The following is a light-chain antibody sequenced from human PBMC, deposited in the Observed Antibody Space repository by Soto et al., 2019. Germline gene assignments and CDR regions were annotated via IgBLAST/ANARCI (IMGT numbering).Light chain of an antibody. CDR2: GGS. Sequence: DIQMTQSPSSLSASVGDRVIITCRASETIYTHLNWYQQRAGKAPKLLINGGSILQSGVPSRFSGSGYGTEFTLTISSLEPEDFATYYCQQSSRSPITFGQGTRLEIK. CDR1: ETIYTH. CDR3: QQSSRSPIT. V-gene: IGKV1-39*01. J-gene: IGKJ5*01.